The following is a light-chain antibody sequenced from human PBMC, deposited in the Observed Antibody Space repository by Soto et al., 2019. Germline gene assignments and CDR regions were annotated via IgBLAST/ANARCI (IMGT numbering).Light chain of an antibody. J-gene: IGKJ4*01. V-gene: IGKV3-15*01. Sequence: IVLTQSPATLSVSPGERATLSCRASQSVGADLAWYQRKPGQAPRLLIYGASSRAPGIPARFNGSGSGTEFTLTISSLQSEDFAVYYCQQYENWPQLTFGGGTKVEIK. CDR1: QSVGAD. CDR2: GAS. CDR3: QQYENWPQLT.